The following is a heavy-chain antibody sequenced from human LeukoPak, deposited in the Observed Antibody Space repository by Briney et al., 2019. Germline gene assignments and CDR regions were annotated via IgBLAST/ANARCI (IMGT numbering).Heavy chain of an antibody. D-gene: IGHD1-26*01. CDR1: GFTFANYA. J-gene: IGHJ6*04. V-gene: IGHV3-21*06. Sequence: GGSLRLSCAASGFTFANYAMNWFRQAPGKGLEWVAVITSSGPDSYYSDSVKGRFTISRDNAKNSVYLQMNSLRVEDTAVYYCARDSGTYGYYMDVWGKGTTVTVPS. CDR2: ITSSGPDS. CDR3: ARDSGTYGYYMDV.